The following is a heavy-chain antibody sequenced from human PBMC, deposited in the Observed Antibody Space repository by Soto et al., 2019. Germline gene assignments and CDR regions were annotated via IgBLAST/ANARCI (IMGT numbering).Heavy chain of an antibody. V-gene: IGHV5-10-1*01. CDR2: IDPSDSQT. CDR1: GNSFAGYW. Sequence: PGASLKIFCKRSGNSFAGYWITWVRQKPGKGLEWMGRIDPSDSQTYYSTSFRGHVTISVTKSITTVFLQWSSLRASDTAMYYCARQIYDSDTGPNFQYYFDSWGQGTPVTVSS. CDR3: ARQIYDSDTGPNFQYYFDS. J-gene: IGHJ4*02. D-gene: IGHD3-22*01.